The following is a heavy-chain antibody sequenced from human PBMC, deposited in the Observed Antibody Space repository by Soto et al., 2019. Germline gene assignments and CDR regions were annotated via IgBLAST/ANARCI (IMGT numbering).Heavy chain of an antibody. CDR3: ARVGPYCGRDCYCPPP. D-gene: IGHD2-21*02. CDR1: GYSIRNGYN. Sequence: SETLSLTCAVSGYSIRNGYNWGWIRQPPGKGLEWIGTIYHSGSTYYNPSLKSRVTISVDAPENHFSLKLSSVTPPDTAVYYCARVGPYCGRDCYCPPPWGQGTLDNVST. CDR2: IYHSGST. V-gene: IGHV4-38-2*01. J-gene: IGHJ5*02.